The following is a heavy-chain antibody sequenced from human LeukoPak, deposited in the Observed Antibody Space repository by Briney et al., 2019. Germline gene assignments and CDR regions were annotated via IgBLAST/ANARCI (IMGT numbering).Heavy chain of an antibody. J-gene: IGHJ4*02. D-gene: IGHD3-16*01. CDR3: GRAFPPLRTSSAGDL. Sequence: GGSLRLSCSASGFTFSDFDMNWIRQAPGKGLEWISAISGRSSHTYYGDSVKGRFSISRDNAKNLLYLQMNGLGAEDTAVYYCGRAFPPLRTSSAGDLWGQGTLVTVSS. V-gene: IGHV3-21*06. CDR1: GFTFSDFD. CDR2: ISGRSSHT.